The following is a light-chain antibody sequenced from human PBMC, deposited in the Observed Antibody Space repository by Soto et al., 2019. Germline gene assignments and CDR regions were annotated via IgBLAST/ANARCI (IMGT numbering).Light chain of an antibody. CDR3: QQRSNWPTT. J-gene: IGKJ5*01. Sequence: IVMTQSPATLSVSPGERASLSCRASQSVSRNLAWYQRKPGQAPRLLIFDASTRAAGIPARFSGSGSGTDFTLTISSLEPEDFAVYYCQQRSNWPTTFGQGTRLEIK. V-gene: IGKV3-11*01. CDR1: QSVSRN. CDR2: DAS.